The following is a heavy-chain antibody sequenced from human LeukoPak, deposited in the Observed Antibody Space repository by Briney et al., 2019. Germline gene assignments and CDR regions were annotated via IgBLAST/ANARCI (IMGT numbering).Heavy chain of an antibody. CDR2: FDPEDGET. CDR3: ATTVELWFGEFAIDY. Sequence: GASVKVSCKDSGYTLTELSIHWVRQAPGKGLEWMGGFDPEDGETIYAQKFQGRVTMTEDTSTDTAYMELSSLRSEDTAVYYCATTVELWFGEFAIDYWGQGTLVTVSS. J-gene: IGHJ4*02. V-gene: IGHV1-24*01. D-gene: IGHD3-10*01. CDR1: GYTLTELS.